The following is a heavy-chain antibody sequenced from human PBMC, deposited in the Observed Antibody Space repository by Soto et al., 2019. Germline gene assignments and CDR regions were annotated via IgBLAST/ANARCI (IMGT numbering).Heavy chain of an antibody. CDR2: ISGSGGST. J-gene: IGHJ4*02. D-gene: IGHD6-19*01. CDR1: GFTFSSYA. CDR3: AKGGIAVASTPFDY. V-gene: IGHV3-23*01. Sequence: EVQLLESGGGLVQPGGSLRLSCAASGFTFSSYAMSWVRQAPGKGLEWVSAISGSGGSTYTEDSVKGRFTISRDNSKNTLDLQMNILRAEDTAVYYCAKGGIAVASTPFDYWGQGTLVTVSS.